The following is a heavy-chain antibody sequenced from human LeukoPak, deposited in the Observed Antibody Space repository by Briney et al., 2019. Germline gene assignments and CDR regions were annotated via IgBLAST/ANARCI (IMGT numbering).Heavy chain of an antibody. Sequence: GGSLRLSCAASGFSFKDYAMHWVRQAPGKGLEWVAVISYDGSNKYYADSVKGRFTISRDNSKNTLYLQMNSLRAEDTAVYYCARPSDYYDILSGPDYWGQGTLVTVSS. CDR2: ISYDGSNK. V-gene: IGHV3-30-3*01. CDR1: GFSFKDYA. D-gene: IGHD3-9*01. CDR3: ARPSDYYDILSGPDY. J-gene: IGHJ4*02.